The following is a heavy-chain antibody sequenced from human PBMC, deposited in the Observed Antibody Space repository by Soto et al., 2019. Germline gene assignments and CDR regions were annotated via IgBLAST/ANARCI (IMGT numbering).Heavy chain of an antibody. CDR2: IYYSGST. CDR3: ASYSSSWPYYYYGMDV. J-gene: IGHJ6*02. D-gene: IGHD6-13*01. Sequence: SETLSLTCTVSGGSISSYYWSWIRQPPGKGLEWIGYIYYSGSTNYNPSLKSRVTISVDTSKNQFSLKLSSVTAADTAVYYCASYSSSWPYYYYGMDVWGQGTTVTVSS. V-gene: IGHV4-59*01. CDR1: GGSISSYY.